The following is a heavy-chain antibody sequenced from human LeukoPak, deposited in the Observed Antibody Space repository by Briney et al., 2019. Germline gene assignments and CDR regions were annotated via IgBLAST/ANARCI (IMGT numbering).Heavy chain of an antibody. Sequence: PSETLSLTCTVSGGSISSYYWSWIRQPPGKGLEWIGYIYTSGDTNYNPSLKSRVTMSVDTSKNQFSLKLSSVTAADTAVYYCARAAAISPNYYYYMDVWGKGTTVTVSS. CDR1: GGSISSYY. CDR2: IYTSGDT. CDR3: ARAAAISPNYYYYMDV. J-gene: IGHJ6*03. D-gene: IGHD2-2*02. V-gene: IGHV4-4*09.